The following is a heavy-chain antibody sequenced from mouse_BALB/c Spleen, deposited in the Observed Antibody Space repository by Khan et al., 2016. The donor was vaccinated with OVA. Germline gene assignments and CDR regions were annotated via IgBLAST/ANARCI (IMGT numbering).Heavy chain of an antibody. J-gene: IGHJ1*01. Sequence: DVHLVESGGGLVQPGGSRKLSCVVSGFTFSSFGMHWVRQAPKKGLEWVAYISSGSSTIYYVDTVKGRFTISRDNPKHTLFLQMTRLRSEDTAMYYCARSGGNFHWYFDVWGAGTSVTVSS. CDR3: ARSGGNFHWYFDV. D-gene: IGHD2-1*01. V-gene: IGHV5-17*02. CDR2: ISSGSSTI. CDR1: GFTFSSFG.